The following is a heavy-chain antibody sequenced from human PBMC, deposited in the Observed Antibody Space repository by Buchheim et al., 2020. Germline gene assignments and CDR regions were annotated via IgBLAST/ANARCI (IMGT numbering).Heavy chain of an antibody. CDR1: GFTLSNYA. Sequence: EVQLLVSGGGLEQPGGSLRLSCAASGFTLSNYAMSWVRQAPGKGLEWVSSFSGSGDRTYYTDSVKGRFTISRDDSRNTLYLQINSLRAEDTAVYYCAKDLYASSSGYFDLWGQGTL. J-gene: IGHJ4*02. V-gene: IGHV3-23*01. CDR2: FSGSGDRT. CDR3: AKDLYASSSGYFDL. D-gene: IGHD6-6*01.